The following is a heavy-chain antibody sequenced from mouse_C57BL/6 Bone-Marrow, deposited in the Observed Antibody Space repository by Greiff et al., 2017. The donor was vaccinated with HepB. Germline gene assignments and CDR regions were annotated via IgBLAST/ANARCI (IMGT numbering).Heavy chain of an antibody. D-gene: IGHD2-4*01. CDR2: IRLKSDNYAT. V-gene: IGHV6-3*01. J-gene: IGHJ1*03. CDR3: TGEEYYDN. Sequence: EVKLVESGGGLVQPGGSMKLSCVASGFTFSNYWMNWVRQSPEKGLEWVAQIRLKSDNYATHYAESVKGRFTISRDDSKSSVYLQMNNLRAEDTGIYYCTGEEYYDNWGTGTTVTVSS. CDR1: GFTFSNYW.